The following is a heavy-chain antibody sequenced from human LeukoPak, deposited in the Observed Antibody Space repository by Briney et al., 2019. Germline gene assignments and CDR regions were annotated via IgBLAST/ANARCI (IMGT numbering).Heavy chain of an antibody. CDR2: IRSKANSYAT. Sequence: PGGSLKLSCAASGFTFSGSAMHWVRQASGKGLEWVGRIRSKANSYATAYAASVKGRFTISRDDSKNTAYLQMNSLKTEDTAVYYCTRQQRPRIAVADGFDYWGQGTLVTVSS. CDR1: GFTFSGSA. CDR3: TRQQRPRIAVADGFDY. J-gene: IGHJ4*02. D-gene: IGHD6-19*01. V-gene: IGHV3-73*01.